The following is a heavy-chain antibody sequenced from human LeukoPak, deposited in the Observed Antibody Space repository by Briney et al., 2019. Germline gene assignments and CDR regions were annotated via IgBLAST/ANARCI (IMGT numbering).Heavy chain of an antibody. Sequence: PGGSLRLSCAASGFTFSIYTMNWVRQAPGKGLEWISYISTNSGTIRYADSVKGRFSISRDNAKNSLFLHMISLRAEDTAVYYCVRDLTIVGVAQVHHWGQGTLVTVSS. CDR1: GFTFSIYT. D-gene: IGHD1-26*01. J-gene: IGHJ5*02. CDR3: VRDLTIVGVAQVHH. CDR2: ISTNSGTI. V-gene: IGHV3-48*01.